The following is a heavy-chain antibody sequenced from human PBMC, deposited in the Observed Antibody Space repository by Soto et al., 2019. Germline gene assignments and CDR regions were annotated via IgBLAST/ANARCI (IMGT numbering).Heavy chain of an antibody. CDR1: GFTFRNYN. CDR3: ARGDSSSWYHRPDY. Sequence: EVQLVESGGGLVQPGGSLRLSCAASGFTFRNYNMNWVRQAPGKGLEWLSYISGASGTIYYADSMQGRFTISRDNAKNSLYLQMNSLRAEDTAVYYCARGDSSSWYHRPDYWGQGTLVTVSS. V-gene: IGHV3-48*01. CDR2: ISGASGTI. D-gene: IGHD6-13*01. J-gene: IGHJ4*02.